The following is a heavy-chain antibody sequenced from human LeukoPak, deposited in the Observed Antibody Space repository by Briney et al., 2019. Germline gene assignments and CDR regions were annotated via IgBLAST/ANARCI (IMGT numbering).Heavy chain of an antibody. CDR2: INYSGST. J-gene: IGHJ6*03. CDR1: GGSISSSSYY. D-gene: IGHD2-15*01. V-gene: IGHV4-39*07. CDR3: ARSVEGYCSGGSCYSYYYYMDV. Sequence: PSETLSLTCTVSGGSISSSSYYWGWIRQPPGKGLEWIGSINYSGSTYYNPSLKSRVTISVDRSKNQFSLKLSSVTAADTAVYYCARSVEGYCSGGSCYSYYYYMDVWGKGTTVTVSS.